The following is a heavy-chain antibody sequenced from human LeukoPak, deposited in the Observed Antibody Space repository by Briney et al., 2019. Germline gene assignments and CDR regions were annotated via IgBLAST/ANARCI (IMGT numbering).Heavy chain of an antibody. CDR1: GGSISSYY. CDR2: IYYSGST. CDR3: ARTDFSGKFDY. V-gene: IGHV4-59*01. J-gene: IGHJ4*02. Sequence: SETLSLTCTVSGGSISSYYWSWIRQPPGKGLEWIGYIYYSGSTNYNPSLKSRVTISVDTSKNQFSLKLSSVTAADTAVYYCARTDFSGKFDYWGEGTLVTVSS. D-gene: IGHD3-10*01.